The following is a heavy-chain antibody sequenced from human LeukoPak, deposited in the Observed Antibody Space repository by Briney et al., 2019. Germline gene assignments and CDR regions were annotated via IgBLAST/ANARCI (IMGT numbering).Heavy chain of an antibody. CDR2: TSSSGRYM. Sequence: GGSLRLSCAASGFTFRSFSMNWVRQAPGKGLEWVSATSSSGRYMYYADSVKGRFTISRDNANNSLYLQMDSLRAEGTAVYYCAKDVRSDYFDYWGQGTLVTVSS. CDR3: AKDVRSDYFDY. J-gene: IGHJ4*02. CDR1: GFTFRSFS. V-gene: IGHV3-21*01.